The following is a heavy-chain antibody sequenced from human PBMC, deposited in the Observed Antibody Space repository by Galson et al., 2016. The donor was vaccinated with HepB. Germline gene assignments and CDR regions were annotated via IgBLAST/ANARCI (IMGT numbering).Heavy chain of an antibody. CDR1: GFTFGRFT. CDR2: ISGDRYYI. Sequence: SLRLSCAGSGFTFGRFTMTWFRQAPGKGLEWVSAISGDRYYIHYADSVQGRFTISRDNARNILYLQMDGLRNEDTALYFCAKSLFRGARDFWGQGTLVTVSS. V-gene: IGHV3-23*01. J-gene: IGHJ4*02. D-gene: IGHD1-26*01. CDR3: AKSLFRGARDF.